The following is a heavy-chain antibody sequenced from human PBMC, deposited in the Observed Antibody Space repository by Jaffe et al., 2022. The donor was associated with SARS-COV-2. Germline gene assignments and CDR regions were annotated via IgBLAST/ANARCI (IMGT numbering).Heavy chain of an antibody. CDR2: ISSSSSTI. J-gene: IGHJ3*02. V-gene: IGHV3-48*02. CDR3: AREVYNWNDGDAFDI. Sequence: EVQLVESGGGLVQPGGSLRLSCAASGFTFSSYSMNWVRQAPGKGLEWVSYISSSSSTIYYADSVKGRFTISRDNAKNSLYLQMNSLRDEDTAVYYCAREVYNWNDGDAFDIWGQGTMVTVSS. CDR1: GFTFSSYS. D-gene: IGHD1-20*01.